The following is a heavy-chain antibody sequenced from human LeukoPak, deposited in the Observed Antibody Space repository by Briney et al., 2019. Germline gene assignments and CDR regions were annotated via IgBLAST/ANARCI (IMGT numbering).Heavy chain of an antibody. CDR3: ARDPYNSPGFDS. V-gene: IGHV4-31*03. CDR2: IYYSGST. J-gene: IGHJ5*01. Sequence: SQTLSLTCTVSGGSISSGGYYWSWIRQHPGKGLEWIGYIYYSGSTYYNPSLKSRVTISVDTSKNQFSLKLSSVTAADTAVYYCARDPYNSPGFDSWGQGTLVTVSS. CDR1: GGSISSGGYY. D-gene: IGHD1-20*01.